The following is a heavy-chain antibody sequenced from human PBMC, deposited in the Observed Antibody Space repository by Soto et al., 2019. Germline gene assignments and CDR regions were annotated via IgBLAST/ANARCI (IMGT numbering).Heavy chain of an antibody. CDR3: ALCHDVVREVRSWALFDY. CDR1: GFTFSSYA. CDR2: ISYDGSNK. Sequence: GGSLRLSCAASGFTFSSYAMHWVRQAPGKGLEWVAVISYDGSNKYYADSVKGRFTISRDNSKNTLYLQMNSLRAEDTAVYYCALCHDVVREVRSWALFDYWGQGTQVTVSS. D-gene: IGHD3-10*01. J-gene: IGHJ4*02. V-gene: IGHV3-30-3*01.